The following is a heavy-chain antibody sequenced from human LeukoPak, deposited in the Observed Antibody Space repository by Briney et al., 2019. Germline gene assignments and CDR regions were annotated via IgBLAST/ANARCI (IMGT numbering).Heavy chain of an antibody. J-gene: IGHJ4*02. CDR1: GGSFSGYY. V-gene: IGHV4-34*01. Sequence: SETLSLTCDVSGGSFSGYYWTWIRQPPGKGLEWIGEINHSGITNYNPSLKSRVTISLDTSKNQFSLKLTSVTAADTAVYYCAREQNYYGSGSFLGGIDYWAREPWSPSPQ. CDR2: INHSGIT. D-gene: IGHD3-10*01. CDR3: AREQNYYGSGSFLGGIDY.